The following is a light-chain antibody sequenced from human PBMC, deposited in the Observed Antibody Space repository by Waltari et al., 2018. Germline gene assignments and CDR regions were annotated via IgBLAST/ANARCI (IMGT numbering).Light chain of an antibody. Sequence: QSALTQPASVSGSPGQSITISCTATSSDFGANKYVSWSQQHPSKAPKVVIYDVTERPSGVSNRFSGSKSGSTASLTISGLQTEDEADYYCSPRTNSITWVFGGGTKVTVL. J-gene: IGLJ3*02. V-gene: IGLV2-14*03. CDR1: SSDFGANKY. CDR2: DVT. CDR3: SPRTNSITWV.